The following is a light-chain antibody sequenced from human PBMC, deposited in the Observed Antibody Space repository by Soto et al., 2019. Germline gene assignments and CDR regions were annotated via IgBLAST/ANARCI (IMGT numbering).Light chain of an antibody. CDR3: QQYGSSPYT. CDR2: GAS. Sequence: ELVLTQSPGTLSLSPGERATLSCRASQSVSSTYLAWYQQKPGQAPRLLIYGASSRATGVPDRFSGRGSGTDFTLSISRLEPEDFAAYYCQQYGSSPYTFGQGTKVDIK. CDR1: QSVSSTY. V-gene: IGKV3-20*01. J-gene: IGKJ2*01.